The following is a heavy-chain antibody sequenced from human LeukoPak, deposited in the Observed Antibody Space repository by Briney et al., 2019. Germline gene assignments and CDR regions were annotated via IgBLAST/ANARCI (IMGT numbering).Heavy chain of an antibody. CDR1: GGSISSSSYY. V-gene: IGHV4-39*07. J-gene: IGHJ4*02. CDR3: ARGARGYRGDY. D-gene: IGHD5-18*01. Sequence: SETLSLTCTVSGGSISSSSYYWGWIRQPPGKGLEWIGSIYYSGSTYYNPSLKSRVTISVDTSKNQFSLKLSSVTAADTAVYYCARGARGYRGDYWGQGTLVTVSS. CDR2: IYYSGST.